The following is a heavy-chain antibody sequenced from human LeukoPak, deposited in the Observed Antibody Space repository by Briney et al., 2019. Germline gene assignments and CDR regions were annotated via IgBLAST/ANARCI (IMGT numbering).Heavy chain of an antibody. CDR2: IYYSGST. Sequence: SETLSLTCTVSGGSISSGGYYWSWIRQHPGKGLEWIGYIYYSGSTYYNPSLKSRVTISVDTSKNQFSLKLSSVTAADTAVYYCARDHQVHRGSYYDGSDWFDPWGQGTLVTVSS. J-gene: IGHJ5*02. D-gene: IGHD1-26*01. V-gene: IGHV4-31*03. CDR3: ARDHQVHRGSYYDGSDWFDP. CDR1: GGSISSGGYY.